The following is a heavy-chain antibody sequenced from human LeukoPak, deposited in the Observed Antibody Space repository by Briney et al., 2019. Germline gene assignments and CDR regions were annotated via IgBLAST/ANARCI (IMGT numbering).Heavy chain of an antibody. V-gene: IGHV3-30*04. CDR3: ATAGGSYYRTYFDY. J-gene: IGHJ4*02. CDR2: ISYDGSNT. Sequence: GRSLRLSCAASGFTFSSYAMHWVRQAPGKGLESVAVISYDGSNTYYADSVKGRFNISRDNSKNTLYLQMNSLRAEDTAVYYCATAGGSYYRTYFDYWGQGTLVTVSS. CDR1: GFTFSSYA. D-gene: IGHD1-26*01.